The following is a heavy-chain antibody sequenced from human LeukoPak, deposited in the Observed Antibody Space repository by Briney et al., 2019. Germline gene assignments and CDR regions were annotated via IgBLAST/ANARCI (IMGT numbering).Heavy chain of an antibody. CDR3: ARGRGYRDYDRPLDY. J-gene: IGHJ4*02. CDR2: TSGSGGTT. Sequence: GGSVRLSCAASGFDFSDYWMSWVRQAPGKGLEWVSSTSGSGGTTYYADSVKGRFTTSRDNSKNTLYVQMNSLRAEDTAIYYCARGRGYRDYDRPLDYWGQGTLVTVSS. D-gene: IGHD5-12*01. CDR1: GFDFSDYW. V-gene: IGHV3-23*01.